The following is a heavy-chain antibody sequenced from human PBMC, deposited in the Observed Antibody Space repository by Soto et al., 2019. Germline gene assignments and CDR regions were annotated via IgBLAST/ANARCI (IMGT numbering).Heavy chain of an antibody. J-gene: IGHJ4*02. V-gene: IGHV3-74*01. CDR2: ISSDGSST. CDR3: AYFTSGCPT. CDR1: GITLSNYW. D-gene: IGHD6-19*01. Sequence: EVQLVESGGGLVQPGGSLRLSCAASGITLSNYWVHWVRQAPGKGLVWVSRISSDGSSTSYADSVEGRFTISRDNAKYTRSLQMNSLRAEDTAVYYCAYFTSGCPTWGQGTLVTVSS.